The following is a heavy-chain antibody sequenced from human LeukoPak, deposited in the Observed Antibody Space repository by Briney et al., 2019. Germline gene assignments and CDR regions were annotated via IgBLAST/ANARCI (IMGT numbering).Heavy chain of an antibody. J-gene: IGHJ3*01. CDR1: GFSLNGDA. D-gene: IGHD6-13*01. CDR3: ARAPSGRSGWWEGALDV. Sequence: GGSLRLSCAASGFSLNGDAMHWVRHAPGRGLWWVAAITWNGGSIRYAHSVRGRFTISRGNGDNSLYLQMTSLRADDTAVYYCARAPSGRSGWWEGALDVGGRGTVVTVSS. CDR2: ITWNGGSI. V-gene: IGHV3-9*01.